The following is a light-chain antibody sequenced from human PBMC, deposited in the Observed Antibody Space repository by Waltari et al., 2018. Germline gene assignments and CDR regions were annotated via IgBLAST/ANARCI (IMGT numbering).Light chain of an antibody. CDR2: EGN. CDR1: NSAVGTYNL. CDR3: SSYAGSSSPRV. V-gene: IGLV2-23*01. J-gene: IGLJ3*02. Sequence: QSALIQPASVSGSPGQSIPMSCTETNSAVGTYNLVSWYHQHPGKAPKRMIYEGNKRPSGVSDRFSGSKSGNTASLTISGLQAEDEADYYCSSYAGSSSPRVFGGGTKLTVL.